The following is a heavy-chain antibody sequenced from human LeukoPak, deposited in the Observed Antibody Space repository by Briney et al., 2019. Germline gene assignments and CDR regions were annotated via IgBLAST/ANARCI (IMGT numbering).Heavy chain of an antibody. D-gene: IGHD1-26*01. CDR3: ARVSESYHDY. J-gene: IGHJ4*02. CDR2: ISSGGRTI. Sequence: GGSLRLSCAASGFTFSNAWMSWVRQAPGKGLEWVSYISSGGRTIYYADSVKGRFTFSRDNAKNSLYLQMNSLRAEDTAVYYCARVSESYHDYWGQGTLVTVSS. V-gene: IGHV3-11*04. CDR1: GFTFSNAW.